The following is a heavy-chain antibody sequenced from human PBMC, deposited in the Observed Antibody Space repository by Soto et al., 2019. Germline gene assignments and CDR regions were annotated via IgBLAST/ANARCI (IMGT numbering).Heavy chain of an antibody. CDR2: ISAYNGNT. Sequence: ASVKVSCNASGYTFTSYFISWVRQAPGQGLEWMGWISAYNGNTNYAQKLQGRVTMTTDTSTSTAYMELRSLRSDDTAVYYCAGAFVIVVVPAASDAFDIWGQGTMVTVS. V-gene: IGHV1-18*01. J-gene: IGHJ3*02. CDR1: GYTFTSYF. D-gene: IGHD2-2*01. CDR3: AGAFVIVVVPAASDAFDI.